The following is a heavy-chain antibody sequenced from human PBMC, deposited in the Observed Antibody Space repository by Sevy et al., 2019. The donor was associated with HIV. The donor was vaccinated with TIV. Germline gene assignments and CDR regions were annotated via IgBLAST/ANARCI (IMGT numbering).Heavy chain of an antibody. J-gene: IGHJ4*02. D-gene: IGHD6-6*01. CDR1: GFTFSTYN. V-gene: IGHV3-48*01. Sequence: GGSLRLSCATSGFTFSTYNMNWVRQAPGKGLEWISYISSSSNTIDYADSVKGRFTISRDNAKNSVYLQMNSLRGEETAVYYCTRGKGSSDYWGQGTLVTVSS. CDR2: ISSSSNTI. CDR3: TRGKGSSDY.